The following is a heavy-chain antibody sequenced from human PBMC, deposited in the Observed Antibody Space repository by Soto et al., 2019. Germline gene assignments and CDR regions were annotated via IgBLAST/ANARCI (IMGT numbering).Heavy chain of an antibody. CDR1: GGSISSRSYY. V-gene: IGHV4-39*01. CDR2: IYYSGST. D-gene: IGHD3-10*01. CDR3: ASPMVRGDGYYYYGMDV. Sequence: PSETLSLTCTVSGGSISSRSYYWGWIRQPPGKGLEWIGSIYYSGSTYYNPSLKSRVTISVDTSKNQFSLKLSSVTAADTAVYYCASPMVRGDGYYYYGMDVWGQGTTVTVSS. J-gene: IGHJ6*02.